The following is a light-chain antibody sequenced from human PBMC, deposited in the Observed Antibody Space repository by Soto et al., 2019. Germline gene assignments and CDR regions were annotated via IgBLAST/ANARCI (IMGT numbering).Light chain of an antibody. CDR1: QTISTN. J-gene: IGKJ5*01. Sequence: EVVMTQSPATLSVSPGERATLSCRGSQTISTNLAWYQQKPGQAPRLLIYSVSSRATGIPDRFSRSGSGTDFTLTISRLEPEDFAVYYCQQYGSSPSIPFGQGTRLEIK. CDR2: SVS. CDR3: QQYGSSPSIP. V-gene: IGKV3-20*01.